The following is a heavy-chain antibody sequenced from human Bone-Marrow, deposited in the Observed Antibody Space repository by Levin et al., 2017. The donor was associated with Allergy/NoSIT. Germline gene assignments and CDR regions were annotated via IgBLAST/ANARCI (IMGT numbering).Heavy chain of an antibody. V-gene: IGHV1-58*01. D-gene: IGHD3-3*01. CDR1: GVTFSASA. CDR3: AALFDYDFWNGVDY. Sequence: ASVKVSCKTSGVTFSASALQWVRQTRGQRLEWLGWIVVGSGETKFAQKFQERVTITRDMSTSTVYMELSSLRSEDTAVYYCAALFDYDFWNGVDYWGQGTLVTVSS. CDR2: IVVGSGET. J-gene: IGHJ4*02.